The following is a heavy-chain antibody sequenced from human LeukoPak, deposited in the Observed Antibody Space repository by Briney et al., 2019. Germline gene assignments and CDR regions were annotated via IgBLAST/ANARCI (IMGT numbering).Heavy chain of an antibody. V-gene: IGHV1-69*13. CDR2: IVPIFGTA. CDR3: ARDRGYSSGWNDY. Sequence: SVKVSCKASGGTFSSYAISWVRQAPGQGLEWMGGIVPIFGTANYAQKFQGRVTITADESTSTAYTELSSLRSEDTAVYYCARDRGYSSGWNDYWGQGTLVTVSS. D-gene: IGHD6-19*01. J-gene: IGHJ4*02. CDR1: GGTFSSYA.